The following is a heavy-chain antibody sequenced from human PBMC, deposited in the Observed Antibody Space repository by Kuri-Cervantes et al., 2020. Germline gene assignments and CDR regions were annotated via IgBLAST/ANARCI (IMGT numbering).Heavy chain of an antibody. J-gene: IGHJ4*02. CDR3: AKGGRYYYDSSGETCLDY. D-gene: IGHD3-22*01. V-gene: IGHV3-21*04. CDR1: GFTFSTFS. CDR2: ISSSSSYI. Sequence: GESLKISCAASGFTFSTFSMNWVRQAPGKGLEWVSSISSSSSYIYYADSVKGRFTISRDNAKNLLYLQMNSLRTEDTALYYCAKGGRYYYDSSGETCLDYWGQGTLVTVSS.